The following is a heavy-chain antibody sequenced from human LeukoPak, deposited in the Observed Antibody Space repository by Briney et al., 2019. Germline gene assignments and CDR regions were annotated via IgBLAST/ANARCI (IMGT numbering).Heavy chain of an antibody. Sequence: ASVKVSCKASGYTFTGYYMHWVRQAPGQGLEWMGWINTNTGNPTYAQGFTGRFVFSLDTSVSTAYLQISSLKAEDTAVYYCARGSYHFDYWGQGTLVTVSS. CDR3: ARGSYHFDY. CDR2: INTNTGNP. D-gene: IGHD3-10*01. J-gene: IGHJ4*02. CDR1: GYTFTGYY. V-gene: IGHV7-4-1*02.